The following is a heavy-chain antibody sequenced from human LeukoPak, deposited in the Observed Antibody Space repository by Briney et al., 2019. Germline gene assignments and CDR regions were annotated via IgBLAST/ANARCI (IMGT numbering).Heavy chain of an antibody. CDR2: MNPNSGNT. CDR1: GYTFTSYD. V-gene: IGHV1-8*03. D-gene: IGHD6-13*01. CDR3: ARGPDSSSSWYENWFDP. Sequence: ASVKVSCKASGYTFTSYDINWVRQATGQGLEWMGWMNPNSGNTGYAQKFQGRVTITRNTSISTAYMELSSLRSEDTAVYYCARGPDSSSSWYENWFDPWGQGTLVTVSS. J-gene: IGHJ5*02.